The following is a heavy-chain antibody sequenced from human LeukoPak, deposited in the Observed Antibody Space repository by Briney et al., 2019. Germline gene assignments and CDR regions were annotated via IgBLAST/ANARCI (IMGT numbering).Heavy chain of an antibody. Sequence: GGSLRLSCAASGFTFSTYSMNWVRQAPGKGLEWVSSISSSSSYIYYADSVKGRFTISRDNAKNSLYLQMNSLRADDTAVYYCAKDLFLFFGDTRGQGTLVTVSS. J-gene: IGHJ5*02. CDR3: AKDLFLFFGDT. D-gene: IGHD3/OR15-3a*01. V-gene: IGHV3-21*04. CDR2: ISSSSSYI. CDR1: GFTFSTYS.